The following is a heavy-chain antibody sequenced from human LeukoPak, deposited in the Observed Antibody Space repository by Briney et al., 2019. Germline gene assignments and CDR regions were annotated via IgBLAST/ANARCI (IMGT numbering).Heavy chain of an antibody. V-gene: IGHV3-48*01. CDR2: ISSSSSTI. D-gene: IGHD3-10*02. Sequence: GGSLRLSCAASGFTFSSYSMNWVRQAPGKGLEGVSYISSSSSTIYYAESVKGRFTISRGNDKNSLYLQMNSLRAEYTAVYYCARGNSMLGDYYYMDVWGKGTTVTVSS. CDR1: GFTFSSYS. CDR3: ARGNSMLGDYYYMDV. J-gene: IGHJ6*03.